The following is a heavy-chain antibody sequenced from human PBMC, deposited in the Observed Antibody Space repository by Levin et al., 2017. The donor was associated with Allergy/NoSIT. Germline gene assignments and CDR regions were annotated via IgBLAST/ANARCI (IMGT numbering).Heavy chain of an antibody. D-gene: IGHD3-10*01. CDR3: VKDFFSARGSGSYYPTPFDY. V-gene: IGHV3-64D*06. CDR2: ISSNGGST. CDR1: GFTFSSYA. J-gene: IGHJ4*02. Sequence: GGSLRLSCSASGFTFSSYAMHWVRQAPGKGLEYVSAISSNGGSTYYADSVKGRFTISRDNSKNTLYLQMSSLRAEDTAVYYCVKDFFSARGSGSYYPTPFDYWGQGTLVTVSS.